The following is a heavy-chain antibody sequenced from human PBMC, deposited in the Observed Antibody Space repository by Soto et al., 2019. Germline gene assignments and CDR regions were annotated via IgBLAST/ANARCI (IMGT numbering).Heavy chain of an antibody. CDR2: IYPGDSDT. CDR1: GYSFTSYW. V-gene: IGHV5-51*01. D-gene: IGHD6-19*01. J-gene: IGHJ6*02. CDR3: ARCVGQWLAIPQTYGMDV. Sequence: GESLKISCKGSGYSFTSYWIGWVRQMPGKGLEWMGIIYPGDSDTRYSPSFQGQVTISADKSIGTAYLQWSSLKASDTAMYYCARCVGQWLAIPQTYGMDVWGQGTTVTVSS.